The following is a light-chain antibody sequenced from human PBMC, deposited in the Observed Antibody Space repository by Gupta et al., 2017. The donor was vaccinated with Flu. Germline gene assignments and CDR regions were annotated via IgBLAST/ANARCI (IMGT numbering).Light chain of an antibody. CDR3: QSWDSSTDV. Sequence: SPGKTASITCSEDKLGDKCACWKQQKPGQSHVLVIYKDSKRSARFHGRFSGSNSGNTATLTISVTPDRDEADYYRQSWDSSTDVFGGGTKLTVL. V-gene: IGLV3-1*01. J-gene: IGLJ2*01. CDR2: KDS. CDR1: KLGDKC.